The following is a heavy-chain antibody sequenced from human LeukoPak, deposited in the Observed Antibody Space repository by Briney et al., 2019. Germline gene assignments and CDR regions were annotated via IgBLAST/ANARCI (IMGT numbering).Heavy chain of an antibody. CDR1: GGSIRSTNW. D-gene: IGHD3-10*01. Sequence: SETLSLTCGVSGGSIRSTNWWSWVRQPPGKGLEWIGEIYHSGSTDYNPSLKSRVTISVDKSKNQLSLKVTSVTAADTAVYYCARESSGFFDYWGQGTLVTVSS. V-gene: IGHV4-4*02. CDR2: IYHSGST. CDR3: ARESSGFFDY. J-gene: IGHJ4*02.